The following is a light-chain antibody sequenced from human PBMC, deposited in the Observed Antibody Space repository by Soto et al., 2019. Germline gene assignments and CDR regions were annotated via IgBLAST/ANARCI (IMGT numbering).Light chain of an antibody. J-gene: IGLJ2*01. CDR2: GVT. CDR1: TNDVGGYNY. Sequence: QSALTQPASVSGSPGQSITISCSGTTNDVGGYNYVSWYQQHPGKAPKLLTYGVTDRPSGVSSRFSGSKSGNAASLTISGLQAEDEGDYYCSSYTSSYTGIFGGGTKVTVL. CDR3: SSYTSSYTGI. V-gene: IGLV2-14*03.